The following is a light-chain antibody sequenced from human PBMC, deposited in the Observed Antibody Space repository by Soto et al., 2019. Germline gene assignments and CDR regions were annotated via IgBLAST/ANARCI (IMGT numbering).Light chain of an antibody. CDR1: QSVSSSS. J-gene: IGKJ5*01. CDR2: GAS. CDR3: QQYGSSSIT. Sequence: EIVLTQSPGTLSVSPGERATLSCRASQSVSSSSLAWYQQKPGQAPRLLIYGASSRATGIPDRFSGSGSGTDFTLTISRLEPEDFAVYYCQQYGSSSITFGQGTRLEIK. V-gene: IGKV3-20*01.